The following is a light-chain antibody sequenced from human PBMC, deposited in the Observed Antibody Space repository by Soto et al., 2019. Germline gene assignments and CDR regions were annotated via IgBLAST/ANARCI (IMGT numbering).Light chain of an antibody. CDR3: QQYNNWPLT. V-gene: IGKV3-15*01. Sequence: EIVMTQSPATLSVSPGERATLSCWASQSVSSNLAWYQQKPGQAPRLLIYGASTRATGIPARFSGSGSGTEFTLTISSLQSEDFAINYCQQYNNWPLTFGGGTKVEIK. CDR2: GAS. J-gene: IGKJ4*02. CDR1: QSVSSN.